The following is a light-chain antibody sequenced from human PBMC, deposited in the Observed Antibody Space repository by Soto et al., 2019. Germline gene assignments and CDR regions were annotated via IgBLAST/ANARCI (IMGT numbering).Light chain of an antibody. CDR1: ESVGSD. V-gene: IGKV3-11*01. CDR2: DVS. CDR3: QQRDSWPLT. J-gene: IGKJ4*01. Sequence: ENVLTQSPATLSLSPGEGATLSCRASESVGSDLAWYQQKPGQPPRLLIYDVSGRATGVPARFSGSGSGTDFTLTISSLEPEDFAVYYCQQRDSWPLTFGGGTKAEIK.